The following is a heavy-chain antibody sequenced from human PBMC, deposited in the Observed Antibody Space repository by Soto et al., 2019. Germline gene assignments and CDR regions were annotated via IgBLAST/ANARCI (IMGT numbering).Heavy chain of an antibody. D-gene: IGHD2-15*01. CDR1: GFTFSNAW. J-gene: IGHJ4*02. Sequence: EVQLVESGGGLVKPGGSLRLSCAASGFTFSNAWMSWVRQAPGKGLEWVGRIKSKTDGGTTDYAAPVKGRFTISRDDSKNTLYLQMNSLKTEDTAVYYCTTDIVVVAMYYFDYWGQGTLVTVSS. V-gene: IGHV3-15*01. CDR2: IKSKTDGGTT. CDR3: TTDIVVVAMYYFDY.